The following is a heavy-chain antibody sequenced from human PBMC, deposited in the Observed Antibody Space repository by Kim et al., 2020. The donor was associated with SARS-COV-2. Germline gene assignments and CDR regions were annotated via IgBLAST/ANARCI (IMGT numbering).Heavy chain of an antibody. V-gene: IGHV7-4-1*02. CDR2: INTNTGNP. J-gene: IGHJ4*02. CDR3: AREREKRDYDSWSGWYYFDY. CDR1: GYTFDDSA. Sequence: GASVKVSCRASGYTFDDSALNWVRQAPGQGLQWMGWINTNTGNPTYAQGFTGRVVFSLDTSVSTAYLEITSLKAEDTAVYYCAREREKRDYDSWSGWYYFDYWGQGTLVTVSS. D-gene: IGHD3-3*01.